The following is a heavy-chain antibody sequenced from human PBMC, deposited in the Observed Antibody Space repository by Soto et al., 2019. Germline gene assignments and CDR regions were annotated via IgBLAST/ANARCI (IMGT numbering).Heavy chain of an antibody. CDR3: ARDREAGYNFYYGMDV. V-gene: IGHV4-4*07. Sequence: XGTLSLTFSVSRADISAYSWTWIRQQAGKGLEWIGRIYTSASINYNPSLKGRVTLSVDTSTNQVSLRLASVTAADTAIYYCARDREAGYNFYYGMDVWGQGTTVTVPS. CDR2: IYTSASI. J-gene: IGHJ6*02. CDR1: RADISAYS. D-gene: IGHD6-19*01.